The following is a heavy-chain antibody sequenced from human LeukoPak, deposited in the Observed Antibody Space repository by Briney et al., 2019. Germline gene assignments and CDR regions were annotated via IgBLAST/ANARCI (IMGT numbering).Heavy chain of an antibody. J-gene: IGHJ4*02. Sequence: GGSLRLSCAASGFTFSSYAMSWVRQAPGKGLEWVAVISYDGSNKYYADSVKGRFTISRDNSKNTLYLQMNSLRAEDTAVYYCAKDSAYYDFWSGYYPKPTIDYWGQGILVTVSS. V-gene: IGHV3-30*18. CDR1: GFTFSSYA. CDR3: AKDSAYYDFWSGYYPKPTIDY. D-gene: IGHD3-3*01. CDR2: ISYDGSNK.